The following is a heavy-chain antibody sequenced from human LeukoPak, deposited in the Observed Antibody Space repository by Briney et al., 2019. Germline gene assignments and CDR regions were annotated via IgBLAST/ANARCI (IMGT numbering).Heavy chain of an antibody. Sequence: TGGSLRLSCAASGFTFSSYGMHWVRQAPGKGLEWVSAISGSGGSTYYADSVKGRFTISRDNSKNTLYLQMNSLRAEDTAVYYCAKDMFGAMVNAFDIWGQGTMVTVSS. CDR3: AKDMFGAMVNAFDI. V-gene: IGHV3-23*01. D-gene: IGHD3-10*02. J-gene: IGHJ3*02. CDR1: GFTFSSYG. CDR2: ISGSGGST.